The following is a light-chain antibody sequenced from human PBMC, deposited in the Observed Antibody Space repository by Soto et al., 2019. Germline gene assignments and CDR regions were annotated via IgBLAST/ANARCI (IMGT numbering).Light chain of an antibody. J-gene: IGLJ2*01. Sequence: QSVLTQPPSVSAAPGQKVTISCSGSSSNIGGNHASWYQHLPRTAPKLLIYDNDKRPSGIPDRFSGSKSGTSATLGITGLQTGDEADYYCGTWDTIPSIGVVFGGGTKLTVL. V-gene: IGLV1-51*01. CDR1: SSNIGGNH. CDR2: DND. CDR3: GTWDTIPSIGVV.